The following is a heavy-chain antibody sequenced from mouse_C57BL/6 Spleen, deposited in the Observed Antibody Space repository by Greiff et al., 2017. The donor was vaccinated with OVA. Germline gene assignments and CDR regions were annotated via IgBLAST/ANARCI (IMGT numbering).Heavy chain of an antibody. CDR2: IDPSDSYT. J-gene: IGHJ2*01. Sequence: QVHVKQPGAELVKPGASVKLSCKASGYTFTSYWMQWVKQRPGQGLEWIGEIDPSDSYTNYNQKFKGKATLTVDTSSSTAYMQLSSLTSEDSAVDYCARAQATVLYYLDYWGQGTTLTVSS. D-gene: IGHD3-2*02. CDR1: GYTFTSYW. V-gene: IGHV1-50*01. CDR3: ARAQATVLYYLDY.